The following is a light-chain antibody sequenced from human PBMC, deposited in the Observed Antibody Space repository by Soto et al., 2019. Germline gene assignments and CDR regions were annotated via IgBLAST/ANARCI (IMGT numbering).Light chain of an antibody. CDR2: DNS. J-gene: IGLJ2*01. CDR3: GAWADSLSAV. CDR1: KSNIGNNY. Sequence: QSVLTQPPSVSAAPGQKVTISCSGSKSNIGNNYVSWYQHLPGTAPKLLIYDNSKRPTGIPDRFSGSKSGTSATLGITGLQTGDEADYYCGAWADSLSAVFGGGTKVTVL. V-gene: IGLV1-51*01.